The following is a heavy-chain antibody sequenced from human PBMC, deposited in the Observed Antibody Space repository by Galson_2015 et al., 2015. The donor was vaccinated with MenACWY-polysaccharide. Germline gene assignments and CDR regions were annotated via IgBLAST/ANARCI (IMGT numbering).Heavy chain of an antibody. J-gene: IGHJ6*02. D-gene: IGHD3-3*01. CDR2: ICYGVST. Sequence: SGTLSLTCNVSAGFISGYSCSCIQQRPGEGLQSIGHICYGVSTEYNLSLKSRVTISVATTKNQFSLRLSSAAAADTAVYYSARVFYWSGSCYYAMDVWGQGTTVTVSS. CDR1: AGFISGYS. CDR3: ARVFYWSGSCYYAMDV. V-gene: IGHV4-59*01.